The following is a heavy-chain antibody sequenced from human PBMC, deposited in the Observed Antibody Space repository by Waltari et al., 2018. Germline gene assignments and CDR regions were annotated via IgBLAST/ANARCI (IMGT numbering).Heavy chain of an antibody. CDR1: GFTFSSYA. CDR2: ISGSGGST. V-gene: IGHV3-23*01. CDR3: AKDTMIVVVITDYYYYYGMDV. D-gene: IGHD3-22*01. J-gene: IGHJ6*02. Sequence: EVQLLESGGGLVQPGGSLRLSCAASGFTFSSYAMIWVRLAPGMGLAWVSAISGSGGSTYDADSVKGRFTISRDNSKNTLYLQMNSLRAEDTAVYYCAKDTMIVVVITDYYYYYGMDVWGQGTTVTVSS.